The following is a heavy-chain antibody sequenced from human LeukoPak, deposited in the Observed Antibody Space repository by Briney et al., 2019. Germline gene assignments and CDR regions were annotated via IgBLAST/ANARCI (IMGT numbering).Heavy chain of an antibody. J-gene: IGHJ4*02. Sequence: SETLSLTCAVYGGSFSGYYCSWIRQPPGKGLEWIGEINHSGSTNYNPSLKSRVTMSVDTSKNQFSLKLSSVTAADTAVYYCARGWGPAYCGGDCHRHFDYWGQGSLVTVSS. D-gene: IGHD2-21*02. CDR1: GGSFSGYY. CDR3: ARGWGPAYCGGDCHRHFDY. V-gene: IGHV4-34*01. CDR2: INHSGST.